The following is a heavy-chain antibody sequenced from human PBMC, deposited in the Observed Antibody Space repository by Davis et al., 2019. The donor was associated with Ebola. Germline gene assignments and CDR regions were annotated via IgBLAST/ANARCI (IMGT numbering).Heavy chain of an antibody. D-gene: IGHD3-3*01. CDR2: INSDGSST. J-gene: IGHJ4*02. V-gene: IGHV3-74*01. CDR1: GFTFSSYW. Sequence: GESLKISCAASGFTFSSYWMHWVRQAPGKGLVWVSRINSDGSSTSYADSVKGRFTISRDNSKNTLYLQMNSLRAEDTAVYYCAKDMPPFYDFWSGYLDYWGQGTLVTVSS. CDR3: AKDMPPFYDFWSGYLDY.